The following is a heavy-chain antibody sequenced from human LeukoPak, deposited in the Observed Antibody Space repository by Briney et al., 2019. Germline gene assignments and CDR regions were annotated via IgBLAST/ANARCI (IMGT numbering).Heavy chain of an antibody. D-gene: IGHD3-22*01. CDR1: GLPFRDHY. J-gene: IGHJ4*02. Sequence: GGSLSLLCGAWGLPFRDHYMEGVRHARGRGVEGVGRTRNKSNSYTTENAASVKGRFPITRDDSENSMYLQLNSLKTEDTDVYYCARGHSVYYYDSSGFDYWGQGTLVTVSS. CDR3: ARGHSVYYYDSSGFDY. V-gene: IGHV3-72*01. CDR2: TRNKSNSYTT.